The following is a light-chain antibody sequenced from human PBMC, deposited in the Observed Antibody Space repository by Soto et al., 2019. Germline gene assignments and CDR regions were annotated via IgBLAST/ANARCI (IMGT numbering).Light chain of an antibody. Sequence: VVLTQSPATLSSSPGEPATLSCRASRDVYINALAWYQQKPGRTPTLLIYGASTRAPGIPERFSATGSGTEFSLTISSVEPEDFAVYYCQQYGASPFAFGPGTRVEI. J-gene: IGKJ3*01. V-gene: IGKV3-20*01. CDR2: GAS. CDR1: RDVYINA. CDR3: QQYGASPFA.